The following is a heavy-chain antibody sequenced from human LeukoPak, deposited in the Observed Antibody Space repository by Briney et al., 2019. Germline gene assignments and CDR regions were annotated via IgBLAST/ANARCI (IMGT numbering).Heavy chain of an antibody. CDR2: ISAYNGNT. D-gene: IGHD3-10*01. CDR3: AREWYYYPSGSYSHCDY. Sequence: AAVKVSCKASGYTFTNYGATGVRQAPGQGREWMGWISAYNGNTNYAKKFQGRVTMTTDTSTTTAYMELRSLRSDDTAMYYCAREWYYYPSGSYSHCDYWGQGTLVTVSS. J-gene: IGHJ4*02. CDR1: GYTFTNYG. V-gene: IGHV1-18*01.